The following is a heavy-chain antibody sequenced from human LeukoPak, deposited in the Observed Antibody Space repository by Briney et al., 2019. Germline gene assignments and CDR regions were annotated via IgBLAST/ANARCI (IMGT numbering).Heavy chain of an antibody. CDR1: GFTFSTYG. CDR3: AKDRDSTGYNY. J-gene: IGHJ4*02. CDR2: ISYDGTNK. D-gene: IGHD3-22*01. V-gene: IGHV3-30*18. Sequence: PGGSLRLSCAASGFTFSTYGMHWVRQAPGKGLEWVAVISYDGTNKYYVDSVKGRFTISRDNSKNTLFLQMDSLRAEDTAVYYCAKDRDSTGYNYWGQGTLVTVSS.